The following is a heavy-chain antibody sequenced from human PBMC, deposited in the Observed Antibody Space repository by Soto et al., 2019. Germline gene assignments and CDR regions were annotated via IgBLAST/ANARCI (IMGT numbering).Heavy chain of an antibody. CDR1: GFTFSDYW. J-gene: IGHJ4*02. V-gene: IGHV3-74*01. CDR2: INNAGSGS. CDR3: ATLQLAGPDY. D-gene: IGHD6-19*01. Sequence: EVQLVESGGDLVQPGGSLRLSCAAYGFTFSDYWMHWVRQVPGKGLVWVSRINNAGSGSSYADFVKGRFTISRDNAKNTLYLHMNSLSADDTAVYYCATLQLAGPDYWGQGTLVTVSS.